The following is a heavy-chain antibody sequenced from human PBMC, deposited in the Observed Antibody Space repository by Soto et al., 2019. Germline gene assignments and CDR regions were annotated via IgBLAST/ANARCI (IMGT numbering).Heavy chain of an antibody. CDR1: GFTFSSYG. Sequence: QVQLVESGGGVVQPGRSLRLSCAASGFTFSSYGMHWVRQAPGKGVEWVAVIWYDGSNKYYADSVKGRFTISRDNSKNTLYLQMNSLRAEDTAVYYCARVPPGWSGFPYYYGMDVWGQGTTVTVSS. CDR2: IWYDGSNK. D-gene: IGHD3-3*01. CDR3: ARVPPGWSGFPYYYGMDV. V-gene: IGHV3-33*01. J-gene: IGHJ6*02.